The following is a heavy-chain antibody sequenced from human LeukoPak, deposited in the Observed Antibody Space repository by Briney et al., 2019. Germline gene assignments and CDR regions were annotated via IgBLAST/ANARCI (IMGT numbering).Heavy chain of an antibody. V-gene: IGHV4-31*11. CDR1: GGSINSDYW. CDR2: IHHSGST. CDR3: ATYGSGSYRFDP. Sequence: PSETLSLTCAVSGGSINSDYWWTWVRQSPGKGLEWIGYIHHSGSTYYNPSLKSRVIISVDTSKNQFSLKLNSVTAADTAVYYCATYGSGSYRFDPWGQGTLVTVSS. J-gene: IGHJ5*02. D-gene: IGHD3-10*01.